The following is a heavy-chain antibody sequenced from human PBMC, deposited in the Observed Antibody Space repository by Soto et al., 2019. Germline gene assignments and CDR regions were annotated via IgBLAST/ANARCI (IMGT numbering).Heavy chain of an antibody. V-gene: IGHV3-13*04. CDR1: GFTFSSYD. CDR2: IGTAGDT. D-gene: IGHD5-12*01. CDR3: ARGGGRVATPWFDP. Sequence: EVQLVESGGGLVQPGGSLRLSCAASGFTFSSYDMHWVRQATGKGLEWVSAIGTAGDTYYPGSVKGRFTISSENAKNSMYLQTNSLRAGDTAAYYCARGGGRVATPWFDPWGQGTLVTVSS. J-gene: IGHJ5*02.